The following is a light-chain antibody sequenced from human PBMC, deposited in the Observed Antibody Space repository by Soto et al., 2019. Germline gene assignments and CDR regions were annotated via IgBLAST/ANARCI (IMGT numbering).Light chain of an antibody. V-gene: IGKV1-5*01. Sequence: DIQMTHSPSTLSASVGDRVTITCRASQSISSSLAWYHQKPGKAPKLLIYDASSLESGVPSRFSGSGSGTEFTLTNSSLQPDDFATYYCQQYNTYWTF. CDR3: QQYNTYWT. CDR1: QSISSS. J-gene: IGKJ1*01. CDR2: DAS.